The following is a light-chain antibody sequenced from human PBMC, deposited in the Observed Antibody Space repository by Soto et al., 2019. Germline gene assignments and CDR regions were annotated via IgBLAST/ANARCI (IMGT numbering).Light chain of an antibody. Sequence: QSVLTQPASVSGSPGQSITISCTGTSSDVGGYNYVSWYQQLPGKAPKLMIYDVRNRPSGVSNRFSGSKSGNTASLTISGLQAEDEADYYCSSYTSSSPFVFGTGTKLTVL. CDR1: SSDVGGYNY. CDR2: DVR. J-gene: IGLJ1*01. CDR3: SSYTSSSPFV. V-gene: IGLV2-14*01.